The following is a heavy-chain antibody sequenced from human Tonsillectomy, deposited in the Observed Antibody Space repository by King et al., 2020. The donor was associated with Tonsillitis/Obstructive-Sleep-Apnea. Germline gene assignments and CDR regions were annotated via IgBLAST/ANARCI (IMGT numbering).Heavy chain of an antibody. CDR1: GYSFTSYW. D-gene: IGHD3-10*02. V-gene: IGHV5-10-1*01. Sequence: QLVQSGAEVKKPGESLRVSCKGSGYSFTSYWISWVRQMPGKGLEWMGRIDPSDSYTNYTPSFQGHVTISADKSISTAYLQWSSLKASDTAMYYCARHTITMFAWFDPWGQGTLVTVSS. CDR3: ARHTITMFAWFDP. CDR2: IDPSDSYT. J-gene: IGHJ5*02.